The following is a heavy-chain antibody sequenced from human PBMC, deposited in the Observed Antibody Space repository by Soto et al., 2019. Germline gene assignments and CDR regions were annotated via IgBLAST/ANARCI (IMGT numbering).Heavy chain of an antibody. D-gene: IGHD3-16*01. CDR1: GDSISSGNKY. V-gene: IGHV4-30-4*01. CDR2: VFSSGTT. CDR3: ARVPSPFDYYYAMDV. J-gene: IGHJ6*02. Sequence: PSETLSLTCTVSGDSISSGNKYWSWIRQPPGKGLEWIGYVFSSGTTYYNPSLKGRVSISLDASENQLSLKFASVTDADSAVYYCARVPSPFDYYYAMDVWGQGTTVTVSS.